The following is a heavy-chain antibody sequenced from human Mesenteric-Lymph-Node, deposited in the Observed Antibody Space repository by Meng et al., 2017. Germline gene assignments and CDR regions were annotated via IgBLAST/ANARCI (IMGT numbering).Heavy chain of an antibody. CDR3: ARDWGSMGY. V-gene: IGHV3-74*01. CDR1: GFTFSSYW. J-gene: IGHJ4*02. Sequence: EGQLVEAGGGLGQPGGSLRLAWASSGFTFSSYWMHWVREAPGKGLVWVSRISSDVTTTNYADSVKGRFTISRDNAKNTLYLQRNSLRSEDTAVYYCARDWGSMGYWGQGTLVTVSS. CDR2: ISSDVTTT. D-gene: IGHD2/OR15-2a*01.